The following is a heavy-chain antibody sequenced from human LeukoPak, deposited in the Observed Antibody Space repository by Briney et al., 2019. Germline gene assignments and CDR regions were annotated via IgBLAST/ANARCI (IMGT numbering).Heavy chain of an antibody. CDR3: AREEWNDMAFDI. CDR2: IIPIFGTA. D-gene: IGHD1-1*01. CDR1: GGTFSSYA. V-gene: IGHV1-69*13. J-gene: IGHJ3*02. Sequence: GASVKVSCKASGGTFSSYAISWVRQAPGQGLEWMGGIIPIFGTANYAQKFQGRVTTTADQSTSTAYMELNSLTSEDTAVYYCAREEWNDMAFDIWGQGTMVTVSS.